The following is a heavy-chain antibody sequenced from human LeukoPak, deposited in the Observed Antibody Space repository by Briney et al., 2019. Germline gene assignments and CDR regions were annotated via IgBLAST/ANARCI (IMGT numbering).Heavy chain of an antibody. J-gene: IGHJ6*02. CDR2: ISSSSSYI. D-gene: IGHD3-22*01. CDR3: ARDPYDSSGFSPLPGMDV. Sequence: PGGSLRLSCTGSGFPFGTYAMSWVRQAPGKGLEWVSSISSSSSYIYYADSVKGRFTISRDNAKNSLYLQMNSLRAEDTAVYYCARDPYDSSGFSPLPGMDVWGQGTTVTVSS. V-gene: IGHV3-21*01. CDR1: GFPFGTYA.